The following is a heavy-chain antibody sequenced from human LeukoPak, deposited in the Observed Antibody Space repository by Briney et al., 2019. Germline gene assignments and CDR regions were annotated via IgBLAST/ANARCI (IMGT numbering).Heavy chain of an antibody. D-gene: IGHD3-22*01. V-gene: IGHV5-51*01. CDR2: IYPGDSDT. J-gene: IGHJ4*02. CDR1: XXSFTSYW. CDR3: ASAYYSDSSGYSSLYFDY. Sequence: CKXXXXSFTSYWXXXVRQMPGKGLEWMGIIYPGDSDTRHSPSFQGQVTISADKSISTAYLQWSSLKASDTAMYYCASAYYSDSSGYSSLYFDYWGQGTLVTVSS.